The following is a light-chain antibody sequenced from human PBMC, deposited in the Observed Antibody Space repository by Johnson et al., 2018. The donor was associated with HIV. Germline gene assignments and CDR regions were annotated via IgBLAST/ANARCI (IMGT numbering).Light chain of an antibody. CDR2: YNN. CDR3: GTWDRFGV. CDR1: SSNIGNNY. V-gene: IGLV1-51*01. J-gene: IGLJ1*01. Sequence: QSVLTQPPSVSAAPGQKVTISCSGSSSNIGNNYVSWYQQLPGTAPKLLIYYNNKRPSGIPDRFSGSKSGTSATLGITGLQTGDEADYYCGTWDRFGVFGTGTKVTVL.